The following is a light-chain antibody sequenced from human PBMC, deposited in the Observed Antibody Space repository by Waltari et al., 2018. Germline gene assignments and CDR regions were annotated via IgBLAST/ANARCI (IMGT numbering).Light chain of an antibody. V-gene: IGKV1-5*03. CDR2: KAF. Sequence: DIQMTQSPASLSASVGERVTLTCRARENIRRYLNWYQQKPGKAPKFLIYKAFSLQSGVPSRFSGSGSGTEFTLTISSLQPEDFATYYCQQYSTFPLTFGGGTRVE. CDR1: ENIRRY. CDR3: QQYSTFPLT. J-gene: IGKJ4*01.